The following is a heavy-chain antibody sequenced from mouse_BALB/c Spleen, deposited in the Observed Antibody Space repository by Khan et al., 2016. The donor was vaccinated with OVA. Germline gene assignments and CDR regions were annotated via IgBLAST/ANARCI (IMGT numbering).Heavy chain of an antibody. V-gene: IGHV5-17*02. Sequence: DVQVVESGGGLVQPGGSRKLSCAASGFTFSSYGMHWVRQAPEKGLEWVAYISGDSSTIYYADTVKGRFTISRDNPKNTLFLQMTSLMSEDTAMYYCATSYYYGYYFDYWGPGTTLTVSS. D-gene: IGHD1-1*01. CDR3: ATSYYYGYYFDY. J-gene: IGHJ2*01. CDR2: ISGDSSTI. CDR1: GFTFSSYG.